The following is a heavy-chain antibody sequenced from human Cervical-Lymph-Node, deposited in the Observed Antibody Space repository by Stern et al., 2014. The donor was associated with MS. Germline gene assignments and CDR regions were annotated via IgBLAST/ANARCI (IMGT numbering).Heavy chain of an antibody. D-gene: IGHD2-2*01. V-gene: IGHV4-4*02. CDR3: ARDQGFQLMNS. Sequence: VQLQESGPGLVRPSGTLSLTCAVSGDSISNDNWWSWVRQPPEKGLEWIGEVYHTGSATYDPSLKIRVTISVDKSKNQFSLRLTSMTAADTAVYYCARDQGFQLMNSWGQGTLVIVSS. J-gene: IGHJ4*02. CDR1: GDSISNDNW. CDR2: VYHTGSA.